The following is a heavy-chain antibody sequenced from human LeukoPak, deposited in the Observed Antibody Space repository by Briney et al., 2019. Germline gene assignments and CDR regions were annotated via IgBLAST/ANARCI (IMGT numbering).Heavy chain of an antibody. D-gene: IGHD1-26*01. CDR1: GFTFSSYW. Sequence: PGGSLRLSCAASGFTFSSYWMSWVRQAPGKGLEWVANIKRDGSERYYVDSVKGRFTISRDNSKNTLYLQMNSLRAEDTAVYYCAKPPQEGGAYYFDYWGQGTLVTVSS. J-gene: IGHJ4*02. CDR2: IKRDGSER. CDR3: AKPPQEGGAYYFDY. V-gene: IGHV3-7*03.